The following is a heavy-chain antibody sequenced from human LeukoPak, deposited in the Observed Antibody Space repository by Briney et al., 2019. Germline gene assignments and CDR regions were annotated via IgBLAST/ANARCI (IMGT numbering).Heavy chain of an antibody. CDR1: GGSISSSHYY. D-gene: IGHD3-10*01. Sequence: SETLSLTCTVSGGSISSSHYYWGWIRQPPGKGLEWIGTIYYSGTTYHNPSLESRLTIFLDTSKSQFSLMLNSVTAADTAVYYCARQVSDYYYYYIDVWGTGTAVTVSS. J-gene: IGHJ6*03. CDR2: IYYSGTT. V-gene: IGHV4-39*01. CDR3: ARQVSDYYYYYIDV.